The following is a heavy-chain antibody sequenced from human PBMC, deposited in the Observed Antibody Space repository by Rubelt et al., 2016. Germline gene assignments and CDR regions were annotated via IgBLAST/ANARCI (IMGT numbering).Heavy chain of an antibody. Sequence: INPSGDYTDHAQKFQGRVTMTRDTSTSTVFMELNRLRSEDTAVYYCAWLPTPDLWSRRDYWGQGTLVTVSS. CDR2: INPSGDYT. CDR3: AWLPTPDLWSRRDY. J-gene: IGHJ4*02. V-gene: IGHV1-46*01. D-gene: IGHD3-3*01.